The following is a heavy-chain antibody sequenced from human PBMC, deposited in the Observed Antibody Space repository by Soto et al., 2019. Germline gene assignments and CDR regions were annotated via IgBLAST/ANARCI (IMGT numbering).Heavy chain of an antibody. V-gene: IGHV4-59*11. CDR2: IGYTGNT. CDR1: GGSISSHY. J-gene: IGHJ6*03. CDR3: SRTYYDFWSGNHYCYMDV. D-gene: IGHD3-3*01. Sequence: SETLSLTCIVSGGSISSHYWSWIRQPPGKGLEWIGHIGYTGNTNYNPSLKSRVTISVDTSKIQFSLRLSSVTAADTGVYYCSRTYYDFWSGNHYCYMDVWGKGTTVTVSS.